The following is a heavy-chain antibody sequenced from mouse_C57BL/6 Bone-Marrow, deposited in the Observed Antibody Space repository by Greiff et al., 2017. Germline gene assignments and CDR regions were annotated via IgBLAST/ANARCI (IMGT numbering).Heavy chain of an antibody. D-gene: IGHD1-1*01. J-gene: IGHJ2*01. CDR2: ISDGGSYT. V-gene: IGHV5-4*01. CDR1: GFTFSSYA. CDR3: ASAGYYGSSYVDAFDY. Sequence: EVQLVESGGGLVKPGGSLKLSCAASGFTFSSYAMSWVRQTPEKRLEWVATISDGGSYTYYPANVKGRFTISRDNAKNTLYLQMSHLKSEDTAMYYCASAGYYGSSYVDAFDYWGQGTTLTVSS.